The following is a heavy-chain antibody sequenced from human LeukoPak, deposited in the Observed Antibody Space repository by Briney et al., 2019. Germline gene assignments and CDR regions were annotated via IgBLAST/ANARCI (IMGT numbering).Heavy chain of an antibody. V-gene: IGHV4-34*01. J-gene: IGHJ4*02. D-gene: IGHD1-26*01. CDR3: ARGHGGSRLDY. CDR2: INHSGST. CDR1: GGSLSGYY. Sequence: SETLSLTCAVYGGSLSGYYWSWIRQPPGKGLEWIGEINHSGSTNYNPSLKSRVTISVDTSKNQFSLKLSSVTAADTAVYYCARGHGGSRLDYWGQGTLVTVSS.